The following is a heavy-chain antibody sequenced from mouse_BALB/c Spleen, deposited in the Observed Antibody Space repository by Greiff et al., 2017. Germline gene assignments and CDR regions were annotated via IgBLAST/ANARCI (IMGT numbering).Heavy chain of an antibody. D-gene: IGHD1-2*01. CDR3: ARHTRLQYYAMDY. J-gene: IGHJ4*01. V-gene: IGHV5-12-1*01. CDR1: GFAFSSYD. CDR2: ISSGGGST. Sequence: EVKLVESGGGLVKPGGSLKLSCAASGFAFSSYDMSWVRQTPEKRLEWVAYISSGGGSTYYPDTVKGRFTISRDNAKNTLYLQMSSLKSEDTAMYYCARHTRLQYYAMDYWGQGTSVTVSS.